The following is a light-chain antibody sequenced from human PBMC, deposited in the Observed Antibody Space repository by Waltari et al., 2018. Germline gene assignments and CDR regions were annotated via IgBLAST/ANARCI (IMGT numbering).Light chain of an antibody. CDR1: QSLLHSNGYYY. Sequence: DIVMTQSPLSLSVTPGEPASSSCRFSQSLLHSNGYYYLDWYLQKPGQSPQLLMYLTSHRASGAPDRFSGSGSGTDFTLKISRVEAEDVGVYYCMQPLQSPRTFGQGTKLEIK. J-gene: IGKJ2*01. CDR3: MQPLQSPRT. CDR2: LTS. V-gene: IGKV2-28*01.